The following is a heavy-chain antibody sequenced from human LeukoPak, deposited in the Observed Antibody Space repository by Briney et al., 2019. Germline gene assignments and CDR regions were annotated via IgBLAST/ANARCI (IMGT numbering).Heavy chain of an antibody. Sequence: SETLSLTCSVSRYSISSGCYWAWIRQPPGKGLEWIGSIYHSGSAYYNASLKSRVTISVDTSKNQFSLKLSSVTAADTAVYYCARETSQKGAHYMDVWGKGTTVTISS. CDR2: IYHSGSA. D-gene: IGHD3-16*01. CDR1: RYSISSGCY. J-gene: IGHJ6*03. V-gene: IGHV4-38-2*02. CDR3: ARETSQKGAHYMDV.